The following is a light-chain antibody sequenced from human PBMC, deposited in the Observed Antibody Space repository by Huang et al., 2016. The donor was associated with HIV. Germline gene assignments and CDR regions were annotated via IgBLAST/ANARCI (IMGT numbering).Light chain of an antibody. CDR3: QQRSNWPLFT. CDR2: DAS. Sequence: EIVLTQSPATLSLSPGERATLSCRASQSVSSYLAWYQQKPGQAPRLLFYDASNRATGIPARFSCSGSGTDFTLTISSLEPEDFAVYYCQQRSNWPLFTFGPGTKVDIK. J-gene: IGKJ3*01. V-gene: IGKV3-11*01. CDR1: QSVSSY.